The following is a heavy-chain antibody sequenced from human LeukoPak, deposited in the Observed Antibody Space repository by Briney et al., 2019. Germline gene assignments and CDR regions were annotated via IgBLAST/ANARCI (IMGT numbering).Heavy chain of an antibody. D-gene: IGHD4-17*01. V-gene: IGHV3-48*01. CDR2: ITSHTVT. CDR3: VRGDYGDYTLFDY. CDR1: GFTFSTSG. J-gene: IGHJ4*02. Sequence: PGGSLRLSCAASGFTFSTSGVGWVRQAPGKGLEWLSYITSHTVTHYIDSVRSRFTISRDNSKTTLSLQMNSLRAENTAVYYCVRGDYGDYTLFDYWGQGTLVTVSS.